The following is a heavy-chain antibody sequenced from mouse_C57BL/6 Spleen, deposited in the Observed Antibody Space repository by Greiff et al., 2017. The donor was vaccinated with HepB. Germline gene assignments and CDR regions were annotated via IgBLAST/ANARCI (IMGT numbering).Heavy chain of an antibody. J-gene: IGHJ4*01. CDR1: GFTFSDYY. CDR3: ARAYYSNYDWAMDY. V-gene: IGHV5-12*01. D-gene: IGHD2-5*01. Sequence: EVKLVESGGGLVQPGGSLKLSCAASGFTFSDYYMYWVRQTPEKRLEWVAYISNGGGSTYYPDTVKGRFTISRDNAKNTLYLQMSRLKSEDTAMYYCARAYYSNYDWAMDYWGQGTSVTVSS. CDR2: ISNGGGST.